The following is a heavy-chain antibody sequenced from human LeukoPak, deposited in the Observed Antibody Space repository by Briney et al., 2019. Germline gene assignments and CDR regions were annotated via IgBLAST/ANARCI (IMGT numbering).Heavy chain of an antibody. J-gene: IGHJ4*02. V-gene: IGHV3-23*01. CDR1: GFTFSSYA. D-gene: IGHD3-10*01. CDR3: AKLRGSGSYHPFDY. CDR2: FSGSAGST. Sequence: GGSLRLSCAASGFTFSSYAMSWVRQAPGKGLERVSTFSGSAGSTYYADSVKGRFTISRDNSKNTLSLQINSLRAEDTAVYYCAKLRGSGSYHPFDYWGQGTLVTASS.